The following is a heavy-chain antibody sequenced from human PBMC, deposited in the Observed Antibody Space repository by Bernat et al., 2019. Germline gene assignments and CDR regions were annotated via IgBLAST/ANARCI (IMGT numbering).Heavy chain of an antibody. CDR3: AREQINYYDSSRIRRGFDP. CDR2: IWYDGSNK. CDR1: GFTFSSYG. V-gene: IGHV3-33*01. J-gene: IGHJ5*02. D-gene: IGHD3-22*01. Sequence: QVQLVESGGGVVQPGRSLRLSCAASGFTFSSYGMHWVRQAPGKGLEWVAVIWYDGSNKYYADSVKGRFTISRDNSKKTLYLQMNSLRAEDTAVYYCAREQINYYDSSRIRRGFDPWGQGTLVTVSS.